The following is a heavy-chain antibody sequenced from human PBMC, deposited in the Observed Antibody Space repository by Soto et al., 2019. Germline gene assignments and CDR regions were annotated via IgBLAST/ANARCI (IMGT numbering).Heavy chain of an antibody. J-gene: IGHJ5*02. CDR3: AKDGAYGDYEGWFDP. V-gene: IGHV3-9*01. CDR1: GFTFDDYA. D-gene: IGHD4-17*01. CDR2: ISWNSGSV. Sequence: DVQLVESGGGLVQPGRSLRLSCAASGFTFDDYAMHWVRQAPGKGLEWVSGISWNSGSVGYADSVKGRFTISRDNAKNSLYLQMNSLRAEDTALYYCAKDGAYGDYEGWFDPWGQGTLVTVSS.